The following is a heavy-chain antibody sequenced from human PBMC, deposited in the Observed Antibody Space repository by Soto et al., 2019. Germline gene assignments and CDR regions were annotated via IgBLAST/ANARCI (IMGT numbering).Heavy chain of an antibody. V-gene: IGHV3-33*01. J-gene: IGHJ6*04. CDR1: GFTFSSYG. CDR2: IWYDGSNK. CDR3: ARGELPPHYYYYGRDV. Sequence: GGSLRLSCAASGFTFSSYGMHWVRQAPGKGLEWVAVIWYDGSNKYYADSVKGRFTISRDNSKNTLYLQMNSLRAEDTAVYYCARGELPPHYYYYGRDVWGKGTRVTVPS. D-gene: IGHD2-15*01.